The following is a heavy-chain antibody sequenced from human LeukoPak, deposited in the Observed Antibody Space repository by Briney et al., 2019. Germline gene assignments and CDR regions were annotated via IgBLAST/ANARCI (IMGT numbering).Heavy chain of an antibody. CDR3: ARAGYCSSTSCYFDY. J-gene: IGHJ4*02. CDR2: IYYSGST. V-gene: IGHV4-59*01. Sequence: TSETLSLTCTVSGGSISSYYRSWIRQPPGKGLEWIGYIYYSGSTNYNPSLKSRVTISVDTSKNRFSLKLSSVTAADTAVYYCARAGYCSSTSCYFDYWGQGTLVTVSS. D-gene: IGHD2-2*01. CDR1: GGSISSYY.